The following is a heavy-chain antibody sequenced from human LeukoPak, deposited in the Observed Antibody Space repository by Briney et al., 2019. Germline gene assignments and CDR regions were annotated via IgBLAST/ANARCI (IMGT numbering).Heavy chain of an antibody. CDR3: ARDPHSYADY. CDR1: GGSISSSSYY. D-gene: IGHD5-18*01. CDR2: IYYSGST. V-gene: IGHV4-39*07. J-gene: IGHJ4*02. Sequence: SETLSLTCTVSGGSISSSSYYWGWIRQPPGKGLEWIGSIYYSGSTYYNPSLKSRVTISVDTSKNQFSLKLSSVTAADTAVYYCARDPHSYADYWGQGTPVTVSS.